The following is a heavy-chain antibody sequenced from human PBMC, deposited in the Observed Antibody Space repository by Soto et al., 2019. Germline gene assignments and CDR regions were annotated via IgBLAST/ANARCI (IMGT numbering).Heavy chain of an antibody. CDR2: IYSGGST. J-gene: IGHJ4*02. V-gene: IGHV3-66*01. CDR1: GFTVSTKY. Sequence: EVQLVESGGGLVQPGGSLRLSCAASGFTVSTKYMSWVRQAPGKGLEWVSVIYSGGSTFYADSVRGRFTISRDNSKNTVKLQMNSLRGEDTAVYYCARDPWAADYWGQGTLVTVSS. CDR3: ARDPWAADY. D-gene: IGHD3-16*01.